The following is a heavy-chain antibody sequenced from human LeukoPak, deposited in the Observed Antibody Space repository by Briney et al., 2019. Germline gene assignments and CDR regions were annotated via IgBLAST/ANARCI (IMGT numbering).Heavy chain of an antibody. V-gene: IGHV4-59*01. CDR1: GVSISSYY. J-gene: IGHJ4*02. D-gene: IGHD6-6*01. CDR2: IYYSGST. Sequence: PSETLSLTCTVSGVSISSYYWSWLRQPPGKGLEWIGYIYYSGSTNYNPSLKSRVTISVDTSKNQFSLKLSSVTAADTAVYYCARVDPDSSSTLEVFDYWGQGTLVTVSS. CDR3: ARVDPDSSSTLEVFDY.